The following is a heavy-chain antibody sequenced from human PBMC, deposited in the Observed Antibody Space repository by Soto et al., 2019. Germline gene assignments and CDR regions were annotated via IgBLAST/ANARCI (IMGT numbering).Heavy chain of an antibody. D-gene: IGHD6-19*01. Sequence: GGSLRLSCAASGFTFSSYGMHWVRQAPGKGLEWVAVISYDGSNKYYADSVKGRFTISRDNSKNTLYLQMNSLRAEDTAVYYCAKNMIAGYSSGWTGGYYYMDVWGKGTTVTVSS. CDR3: AKNMIAGYSSGWTGGYYYMDV. J-gene: IGHJ6*03. CDR1: GFTFSSYG. CDR2: ISYDGSNK. V-gene: IGHV3-30*18.